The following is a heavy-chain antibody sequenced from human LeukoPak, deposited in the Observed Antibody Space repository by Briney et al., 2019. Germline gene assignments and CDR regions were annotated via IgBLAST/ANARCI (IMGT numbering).Heavy chain of an antibody. V-gene: IGHV3-11*01. J-gene: IGHJ4*02. CDR2: ISSSGSTI. CDR1: GFTLSDYY. CDR3: VRFGGYYQPPSD. D-gene: IGHD3-22*01. Sequence: NTGGSLRLSCAASGFTLSDYYMSWIRQAPGKGLEWVSYISSSGSTIYYADSVKGRFTISRDNAKNSLYLQMNSLRAEDTAVYYCVRFGGYYQPPSDWGQGTLVTVSS.